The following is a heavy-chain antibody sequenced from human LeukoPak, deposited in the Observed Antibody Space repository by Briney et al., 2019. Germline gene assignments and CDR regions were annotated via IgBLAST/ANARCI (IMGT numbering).Heavy chain of an antibody. CDR2: IYHSGST. CDR3: ARAVGATGYFDY. J-gene: IGHJ4*02. V-gene: IGHV4-38-2*02. D-gene: IGHD1-26*01. CDR1: GYSISSGYY. Sequence: SETLSLTCTVSGYSISSGYYWGWIRQPPGKGLEWIGSIYHSGSTYYNPSLKSRVTISVDTSKNQFSLKLSSVTAADTAVYYCARAVGATGYFDYWGQGTLVTVS.